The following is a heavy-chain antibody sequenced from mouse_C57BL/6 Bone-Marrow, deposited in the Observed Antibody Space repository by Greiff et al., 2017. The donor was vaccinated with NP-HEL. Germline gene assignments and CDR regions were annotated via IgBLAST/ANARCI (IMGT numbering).Heavy chain of an antibody. CDR2: ISNLAYSI. D-gene: IGHD1-1*01. CDR3: ARLYYGSLMDY. Sequence: EVKLQESGGGLVQPGGSLKLSCAASGFTFSDYGMAWVRQAPRKGPEWVAFISNLAYSIYYADTVTGRFTISRENDKNTLYLEMSSLRSEDTAMYYCARLYYGSLMDYWGQGTSVTVSS. V-gene: IGHV5-15*01. J-gene: IGHJ4*01. CDR1: GFTFSDYG.